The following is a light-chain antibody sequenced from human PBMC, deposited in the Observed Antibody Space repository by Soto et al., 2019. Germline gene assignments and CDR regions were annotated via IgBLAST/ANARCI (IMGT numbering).Light chain of an antibody. CDR1: SSDVGNYNY. V-gene: IGLV2-14*03. Sequence: QSALTQPASVSGSHGQSIAISCTGTSSDVGNYNYVSWYQQHPGKAPKLMIYDVSNRPSGVSNRFSGSKSGNTASLTISGLQPEDEADYYCNSYTSSSTYVFGTGTKVTVL. CDR3: NSYTSSSTYV. J-gene: IGLJ1*01. CDR2: DVS.